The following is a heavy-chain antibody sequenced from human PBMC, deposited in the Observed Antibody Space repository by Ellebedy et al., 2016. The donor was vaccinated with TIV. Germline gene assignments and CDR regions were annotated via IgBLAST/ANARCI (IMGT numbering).Heavy chain of an antibody. CDR1: GGSISSYY. CDR2: IYYSGST. J-gene: IGHJ4*02. CDR3: ARGYYDFWSGYYYFDY. D-gene: IGHD3-3*01. Sequence: MPSETLSLTCTVSGGSISSYYWSWIRQPPGKGLEWIGYIYYSGSTNYNPSLKSRVTISVDTSKNQFSLKLSSVTAADTAVYYCARGYYDFWSGYYYFDYWGQGTLVTVSS. V-gene: IGHV4-59*01.